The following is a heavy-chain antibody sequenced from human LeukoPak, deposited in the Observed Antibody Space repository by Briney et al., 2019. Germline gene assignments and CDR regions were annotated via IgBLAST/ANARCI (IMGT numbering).Heavy chain of an antibody. Sequence: GRSLRLSCAASGFTFSNYAMHWVRQAPGKGLEWAAVITYNGGNKYYADSVKGRFTISRDNSKSTMYLQMNSLRAEDTAIYYCARDLRLGDRLSFDYWGQGTLVTVSS. D-gene: IGHD3-16*01. V-gene: IGHV3-30-3*01. CDR2: ITYNGGNK. J-gene: IGHJ4*02. CDR3: ARDLRLGDRLSFDY. CDR1: GFTFSNYA.